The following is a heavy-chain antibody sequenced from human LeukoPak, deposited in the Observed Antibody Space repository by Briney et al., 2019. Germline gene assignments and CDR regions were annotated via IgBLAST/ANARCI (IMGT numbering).Heavy chain of an antibody. CDR2: IYYSGST. J-gene: IGHJ3*02. CDR1: GGSISSYY. D-gene: IGHD2-8*01. V-gene: IGHV4-59*08. Sequence: SETLSLTCTVSGGSISSYYWSWIRQPPGKGLEWIGHIYYSGSTNYNPSLKSRVTISVDTSKNQFSLKLSSVTAADTAVYYCARSRMAAFDIWGQGTMVTVSS. CDR3: ARSRMAAFDI.